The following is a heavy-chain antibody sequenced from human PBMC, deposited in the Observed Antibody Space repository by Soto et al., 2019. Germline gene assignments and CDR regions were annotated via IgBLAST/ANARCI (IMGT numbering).Heavy chain of an antibody. CDR2: IYYSGST. V-gene: IGHV4-30-4*01. J-gene: IGHJ6*02. Sequence: PSETLSLTCTVSGGSISSGDYYWSWIRQPPGKGLEWIGNIYYSGSTYCNPSLKSRVTISLDTSKNQFSLRLSSVTAADTAVYYCARDRYYGSGTDYNLYYGMDVWGQGTPVT. CDR1: GGSISSGDYY. CDR3: ARDRYYGSGTDYNLYYGMDV. D-gene: IGHD3-10*01.